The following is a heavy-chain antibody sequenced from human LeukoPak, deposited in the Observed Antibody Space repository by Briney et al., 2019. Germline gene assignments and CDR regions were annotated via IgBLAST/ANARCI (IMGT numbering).Heavy chain of an antibody. V-gene: IGHV1-69*06. CDR3: ATDLGTRALLWFGELYY. CDR1: GGTFSSYA. Sequence: SVKVSCKASGGTFSSYAISWVRQAPGQGLEWMGGIIPIFGTANYAQKFQGRVTMTEDTSTDTAYMELSSLRSEDTAVYYCATDLGTRALLWFGELYYWGQGTLVTVSS. CDR2: IIPIFGTA. J-gene: IGHJ4*02. D-gene: IGHD3-10*01.